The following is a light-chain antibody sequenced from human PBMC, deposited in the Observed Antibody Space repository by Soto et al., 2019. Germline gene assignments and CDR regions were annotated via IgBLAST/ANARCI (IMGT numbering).Light chain of an antibody. V-gene: IGKV1-33*01. J-gene: IGKJ2*01. CDR3: QQHHDFPYT. CDR1: QDIQNY. Sequence: DILMTQSPSSLSASVGDRVTITCQASQDIQNYINWYQHTPGKAPKLLIFDASNLQPGVASRFSGRASGTDFFLTISSLHPEDFATYFCQQHHDFPYTFGQGTKLDIK. CDR2: DAS.